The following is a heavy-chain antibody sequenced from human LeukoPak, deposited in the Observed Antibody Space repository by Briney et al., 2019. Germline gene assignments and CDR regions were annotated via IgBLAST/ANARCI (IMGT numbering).Heavy chain of an antibody. V-gene: IGHV3-49*04. D-gene: IGHD4-11*01. CDR1: GFTFGGYA. Sequence: GGSLRLSCTASGFTFGGYAMGWVRQAPGKGLEWVGFIRSKAYGGTTEYAASVKGRFTISRDDSKSIAYLQMNSLKTEDTAVYYCTRDRDDYSNSNYFYYYYYYMDVWGKGTTVTVSS. CDR3: TRDRDDYSNSNYFYYYYYYMDV. J-gene: IGHJ6*03. CDR2: IRSKAYGGTT.